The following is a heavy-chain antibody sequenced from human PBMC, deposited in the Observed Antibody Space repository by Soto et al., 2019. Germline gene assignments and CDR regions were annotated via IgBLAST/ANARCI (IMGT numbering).Heavy chain of an antibody. Sequence: PSETLSLTCTVSGGSISSGDYYWSWIRQPPGKGLEWIGYIYYSGSTYYNPSLKSRVTISVDTAKNQFSLKLSSVTAADTAVYYCARVGEFGGGTYFRFDYWGQGTLVTVST. D-gene: IGHD3-16*01. CDR2: IYYSGST. CDR1: GGSISSGDYY. J-gene: IGHJ4*02. V-gene: IGHV4-30-4*02. CDR3: ARVGEFGGGTYFRFDY.